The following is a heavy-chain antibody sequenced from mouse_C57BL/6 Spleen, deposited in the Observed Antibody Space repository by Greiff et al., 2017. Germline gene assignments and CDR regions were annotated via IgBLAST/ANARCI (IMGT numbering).Heavy chain of an antibody. Sequence: VQLQQSRAELVRPGTSVKVSCKASGYAFTNYLRAGVKQRPGQGFEWIGVINPGSGGTNYNEKFKGKATLTADKSSSTAYMQLSSLTSEDSAVYFCARSSNYVSFDYWGQGTTLTVSS. J-gene: IGHJ2*01. CDR3: ARSSNYVSFDY. CDR2: INPGSGGT. CDR1: GYAFTNYL. D-gene: IGHD2-5*01. V-gene: IGHV1-54*01.